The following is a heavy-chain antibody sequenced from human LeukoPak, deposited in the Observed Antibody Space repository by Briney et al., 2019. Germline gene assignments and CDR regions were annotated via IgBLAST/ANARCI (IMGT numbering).Heavy chain of an antibody. CDR3: ETSEAYYYGSGSYHDY. CDR2: INPSGGST. J-gene: IGHJ4*02. Sequence: ASVKVSFKASGYTFTSYYMHWVRQAPGQGLEWMGIINPSGGSTSYAQKFQGRVTMTEDTSTDTAYMDLSSLRSEDTAVYYCETSEAYYYGSGSYHDYWGQGTLVTVSS. V-gene: IGHV1-46*01. CDR1: GYTFTSYY. D-gene: IGHD3-10*01.